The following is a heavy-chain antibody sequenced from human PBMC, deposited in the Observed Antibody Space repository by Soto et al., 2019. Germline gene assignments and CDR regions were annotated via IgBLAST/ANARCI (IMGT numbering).Heavy chain of an antibody. J-gene: IGHJ4*02. CDR2: IGTSGSYI. D-gene: IGHD1-26*01. CDR3: ARGSAFIGLGY. Sequence: EVQLVESGGGLVKPGGSLRLSCAVSGFIFSRYSMNWVRQAPGKGLEWVSSIGTSGSYIYDTDSVKGRFTISRDNTKDSLYSQMNSLRAEDTAIYYCARGSAFIGLGYWGQGTPVTVSS. V-gene: IGHV3-21*01. CDR1: GFIFSRYS.